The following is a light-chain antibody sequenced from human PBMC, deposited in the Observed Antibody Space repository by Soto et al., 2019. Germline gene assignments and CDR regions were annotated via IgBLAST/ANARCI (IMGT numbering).Light chain of an antibody. J-gene: IGKJ1*01. Sequence: DIVMTQSPDSLAVSLGERATINCKSSQSVLYSSNNKNYLAWYQHKPGQPPKLLLYWASTRESGVPDRFSGSGSGTDFTLTISSLQAEDVAVYYCQQYFGISWMFGQGTKVEIK. CDR2: WAS. CDR1: QSVLYSSNNKNY. CDR3: QQYFGISWM. V-gene: IGKV4-1*01.